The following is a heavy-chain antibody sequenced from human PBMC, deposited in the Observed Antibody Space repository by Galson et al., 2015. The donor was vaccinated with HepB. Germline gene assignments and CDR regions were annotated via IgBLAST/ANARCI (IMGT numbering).Heavy chain of an antibody. V-gene: IGHV4-34*01. D-gene: IGHD3-3*01. CDR3: ARFHGISITGQFDY. CDR1: GGSFSGFY. J-gene: IGHJ4*02. Sequence: ETLSLTCGVYGGSFSGFYWSWVRQTPKKGLEWIGEIDHSGTANYSPSLRSRVTISIDTSKNQFSLSLISVTAADTAVYFCARFHGISITGQFDYWGQGILVTVSS. CDR2: IDHSGTA.